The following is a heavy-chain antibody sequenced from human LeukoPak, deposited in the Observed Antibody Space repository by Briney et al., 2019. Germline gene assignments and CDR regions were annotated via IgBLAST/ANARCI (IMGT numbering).Heavy chain of an antibody. V-gene: IGHV4-34*01. CDR3: ASFGYDSSPWGMDY. D-gene: IGHD3-22*01. J-gene: IGHJ4*02. CDR2: INHSGST. Sequence: PSETLSLTCAVYGGSFSGYYWSWIRQPPGKGLEWIGEINHSGSTNYNPSLKSRVTISVDTSKNQFSLKLSSVTAADRAVYYCASFGYDSSPWGMDYWGQGTLVTVSS. CDR1: GGSFSGYY.